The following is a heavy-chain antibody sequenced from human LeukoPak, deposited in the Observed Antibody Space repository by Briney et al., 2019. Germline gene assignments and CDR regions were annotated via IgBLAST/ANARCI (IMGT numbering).Heavy chain of an antibody. CDR3: AREGSSWAYFDY. CDR2: IYYSGSS. Sequence: SETLSLTCTVSGGSINNGGYYWSWIRQHPGKGLEWIGYIYYSGSSYYNPSLRSRVTISVDTSKNHFSLKLSSVTAADTAVYYCAREGSSWAYFDYWGQGTLVTVSS. D-gene: IGHD6-13*01. V-gene: IGHV4-31*03. J-gene: IGHJ4*02. CDR1: GGSINNGGYY.